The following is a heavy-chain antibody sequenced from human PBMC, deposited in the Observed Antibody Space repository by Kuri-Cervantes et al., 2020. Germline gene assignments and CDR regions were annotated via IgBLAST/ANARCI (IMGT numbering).Heavy chain of an antibody. CDR1: GYTFTGYY. J-gene: IGHJ3*02. V-gene: IGHV1-2*02. CDR2: INPNSGGT. D-gene: IGHD3-22*01. Sequence: ASVKVSCKASGYTFTGYYIHWVRQAPGQGLEWMGWINPNSGGTNYAQKFQGGVTMTRDTSISTAYMELSRLTSDDTAVYYCARVIGYYDSSGYLDAFDIWGQGTMVTVSS. CDR3: ARVIGYYDSSGYLDAFDI.